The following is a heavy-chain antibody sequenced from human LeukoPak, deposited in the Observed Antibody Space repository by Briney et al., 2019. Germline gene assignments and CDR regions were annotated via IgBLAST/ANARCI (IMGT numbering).Heavy chain of an antibody. Sequence: SQTLSLTCTVSGGSISSGSYYWSWIRQPAGKGLEWIGRIYTSGSTNYNPSLKSRVTISVDTSKNQFSLKLSSVTAADTAVYYCARGCSGGSCYSDFDYWGQGTLVTVSS. J-gene: IGHJ4*02. CDR3: ARGCSGGSCYSDFDY. V-gene: IGHV4-61*02. CDR1: GGSISSGSYY. CDR2: IYTSGST. D-gene: IGHD2-15*01.